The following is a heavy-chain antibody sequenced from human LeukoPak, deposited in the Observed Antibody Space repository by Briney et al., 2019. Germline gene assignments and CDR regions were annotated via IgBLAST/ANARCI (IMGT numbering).Heavy chain of an antibody. CDR3: AKHPQGAAGAHFGY. J-gene: IGHJ4*02. V-gene: IGHV3-23*01. D-gene: IGHD6-13*01. Sequence: PGGSLRLSCATSGFVLSNYAMSWVRQAPGKGLEWVSTISASGSRTYYTDSVKGRFSISRDNSRNTMYLQMNSLRAEDTAIYYCAKHPQGAAGAHFGYWGQGTLVTVSS. CDR1: GFVLSNYA. CDR2: ISASGSRT.